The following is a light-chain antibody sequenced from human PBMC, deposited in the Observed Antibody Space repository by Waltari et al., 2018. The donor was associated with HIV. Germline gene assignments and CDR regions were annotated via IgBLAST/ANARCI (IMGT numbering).Light chain of an antibody. Sequence: QSALTQPASVSGSPGQSITISCTGTSSDVGGYNYVSWYQQHPGKAPKLMIYEVSNRPSGFSNPFSGSKAGNTASLTISGLQAEDEADYYCSSYTSSSGYVFGTGTKVTVL. CDR2: EVS. V-gene: IGLV2-14*01. CDR3: SSYTSSSGYV. CDR1: SSDVGGYNY. J-gene: IGLJ1*01.